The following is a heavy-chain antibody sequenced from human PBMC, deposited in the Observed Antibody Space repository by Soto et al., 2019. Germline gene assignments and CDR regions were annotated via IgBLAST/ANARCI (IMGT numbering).Heavy chain of an antibody. CDR1: GGSFSGYY. CDR3: ARGGAILAP. CDR2: INHSGST. J-gene: IGHJ5*02. D-gene: IGHD3-9*01. V-gene: IGHV4-34*01. Sequence: QVQLQQWGAGLLKPSETLSLTCAVYGGSFSGYYWSWIRQPPGKGLEWIGEINHSGSTNYNPSLTSRATRSADPAKTQFSRKLSSVTAAATAVYCCARGGAILAPWGQGTLVTVSS.